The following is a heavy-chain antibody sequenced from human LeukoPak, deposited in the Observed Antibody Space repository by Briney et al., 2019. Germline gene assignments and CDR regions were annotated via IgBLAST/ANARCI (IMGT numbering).Heavy chain of an antibody. CDR2: ITSSGDGT. CDR1: GFTFSIYA. D-gene: IGHD3-22*01. V-gene: IGHV3-23*01. Sequence: RGSLRLSCAASGFTFSIYAMSWVRQAPGKGLQWVSSITSSGDGTYYADSVKGRVTSCRDNSEDMLYLQMNSLRVEDTAVYFYAKDRPNYYGSNGHYYRRDGDYWGQGTLVTVSS. J-gene: IGHJ4*02. CDR3: AKDRPNYYGSNGHYYRRDGDY.